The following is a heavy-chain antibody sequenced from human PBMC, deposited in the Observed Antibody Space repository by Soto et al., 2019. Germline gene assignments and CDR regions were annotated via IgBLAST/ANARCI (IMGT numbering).Heavy chain of an antibody. D-gene: IGHD3-10*02. Sequence: SETLSLTCTVSGGSISSGGYYWSWIRQHPGKGLEWIGYIYYSGSTFYTPTLKSRVTISVDTSKNQFSLNLSSVTAADTAVYYCAKDQLYIRGVIHNWFDPWGQGTLVTVSS. CDR2: IYYSGST. CDR3: AKDQLYIRGVIHNWFDP. CDR1: GGSISSGGYY. V-gene: IGHV4-31*03. J-gene: IGHJ5*02.